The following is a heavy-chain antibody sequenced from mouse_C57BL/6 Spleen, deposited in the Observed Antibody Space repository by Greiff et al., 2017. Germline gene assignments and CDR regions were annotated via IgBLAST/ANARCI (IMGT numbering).Heavy chain of an antibody. V-gene: IGHV1-55*01. CDR1: GYTFTSYW. Sequence: QVQLQQPGAELVKPGASVKMSCKASGYTFTSYWITWVKQRPGQGLEWIGNIYPGSGSTNYNEKFKSKATLTVDTSSSTAYMQLSSLTSEDSAVYYGARDKGLRLWFAYWGQGTLVTVSA. J-gene: IGHJ3*01. CDR2: IYPGSGST. D-gene: IGHD2-4*01. CDR3: ARDKGLRLWFAY.